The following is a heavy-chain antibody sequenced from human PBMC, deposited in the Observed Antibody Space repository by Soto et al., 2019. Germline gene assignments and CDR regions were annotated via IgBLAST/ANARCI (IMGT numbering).Heavy chain of an antibody. CDR2: IYWDDDK. V-gene: IGHV2-5*02. Sequence: QITLKESGPTLVKPTQTLTLTCTFSGFSLSTSGVGVGWIRQPPGKALEWLALIYWDDDKRYSPSLKSRLTITQDTSKNQVVLTMTNMDPVDTATYYCAHTRFSAAADAFDIWGQGTMVTVSS. CDR3: AHTRFSAAADAFDI. J-gene: IGHJ3*02. D-gene: IGHD6-13*01. CDR1: GFSLSTSGVG.